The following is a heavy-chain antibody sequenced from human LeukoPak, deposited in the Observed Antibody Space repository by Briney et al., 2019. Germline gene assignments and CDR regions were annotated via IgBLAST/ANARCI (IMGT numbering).Heavy chain of an antibody. Sequence: GGSLRLSCAASEFTFSSYWMHWVRQAPGKGLVWVSRINSDGSSTSYADSVKGRFTISRDNAKNTLYLQMNSLRAEDTAVYYCARAFVRNGMDVWGQGTTVTVSS. J-gene: IGHJ6*02. CDR1: EFTFSSYW. D-gene: IGHD2/OR15-2a*01. V-gene: IGHV3-74*01. CDR3: ARAFVRNGMDV. CDR2: INSDGSST.